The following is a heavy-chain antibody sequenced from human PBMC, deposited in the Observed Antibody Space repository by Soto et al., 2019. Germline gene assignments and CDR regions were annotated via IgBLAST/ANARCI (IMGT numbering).Heavy chain of an antibody. Sequence: PGGSLRLSCAASGFTFSSYAMHWVRQAPGKGLEWVAVISHDGSNKYYADSVKGRFTISRDNSKNTLYLQMNSLRAEDTAVYYCARDLNYYDSSGLDYWGQGTLVTVSS. V-gene: IGHV3-30-3*01. CDR2: ISHDGSNK. J-gene: IGHJ4*02. CDR3: ARDLNYYDSSGLDY. D-gene: IGHD3-22*01. CDR1: GFTFSSYA.